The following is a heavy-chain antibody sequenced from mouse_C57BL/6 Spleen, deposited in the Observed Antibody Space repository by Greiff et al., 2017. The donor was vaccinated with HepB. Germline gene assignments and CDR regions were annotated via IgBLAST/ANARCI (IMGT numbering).Heavy chain of an antibody. CDR2: IRNKANGYTT. CDR1: GFTFTDYY. V-gene: IGHV7-3*01. J-gene: IGHJ4*01. D-gene: IGHD1-1*01. CDR3: ARVLYYGSSQYYYAMDY. Sequence: EVKLVESGGGLVQPGGSLSLSCAASGFTFTDYYMSWVRQPPGKALEWLGFIRNKANGYTTEYSASVKGRFTISRDNSQSILYLQMNALRAEDSATYYCARVLYYGSSQYYYAMDYWGQGTSVTVSS.